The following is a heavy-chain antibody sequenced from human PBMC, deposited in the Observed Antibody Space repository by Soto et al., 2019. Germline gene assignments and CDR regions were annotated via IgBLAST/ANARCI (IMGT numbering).Heavy chain of an antibody. J-gene: IGHJ4*02. D-gene: IGHD3-9*01. CDR2: MNPNSGNT. CDR3: ARTYDILTGYPVWGFDY. CDR1: GYTFTSYY. Sequence: GASVKVSCKASGYTFTSYYINWVRQATGQGFEWMGWMNPNSGNTGYAQKFQGRVTMTRDTSITTAYMELSSLRSEDTAVYYCARTYDILTGYPVWGFDYWGQGTLVTVSS. V-gene: IGHV1-8*01.